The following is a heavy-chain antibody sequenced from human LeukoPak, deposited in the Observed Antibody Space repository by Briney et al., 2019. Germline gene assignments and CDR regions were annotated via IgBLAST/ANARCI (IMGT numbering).Heavy chain of an antibody. J-gene: IGHJ4*02. D-gene: IGHD2-2*01. Sequence: PGGSLKLSCAASGFTFSGSAMHWVPQASGKGLEGVGRIRSKANSYATAYAASVKGRFTISRDDSKNTAYLQMNSLKTEDTAVYYCARDRLYCSSTSCFHYFDYWGQGTLVTVSS. V-gene: IGHV3-73*01. CDR2: IRSKANSYAT. CDR1: GFTFSGSA. CDR3: ARDRLYCSSTSCFHYFDY.